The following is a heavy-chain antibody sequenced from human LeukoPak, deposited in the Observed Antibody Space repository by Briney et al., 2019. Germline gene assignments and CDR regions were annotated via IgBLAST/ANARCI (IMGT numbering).Heavy chain of an antibody. J-gene: IGHJ4*02. CDR1: GFTFSSYA. CDR3: AKGLITFGGVFDY. CDR2: ISGSGGST. V-gene: IGHV3-23*01. D-gene: IGHD3-16*01. Sequence: SGGSLRLSCAASGFTFSSYAMSWVRQAPGRGLEWVSAISGSGGSTYYADSVKGRFTISRDNSKNTLYLQMNSLRAEDTAVYYCAKGLITFGGVFDYWGQGTLVTVSS.